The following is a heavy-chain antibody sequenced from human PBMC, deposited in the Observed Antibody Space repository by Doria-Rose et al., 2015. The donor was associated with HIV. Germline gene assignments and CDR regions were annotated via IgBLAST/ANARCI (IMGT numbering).Heavy chain of an antibody. V-gene: IGHV4-31*03. CDR3: ARMGSYRELDY. Sequence: LATPSPTLSLTCSASGASVSSRGYYWNWIRQVPGKGLESLGYTYYTGTSDYSPSLKSRLNMAVDTPKNQFSLKLSFVTVADTAVYYCARMGSYRELDYWGQGALVIVSA. CDR2: TYYTGTS. CDR1: GASVSSRGYY. D-gene: IGHD3-3*01. J-gene: IGHJ4*02.